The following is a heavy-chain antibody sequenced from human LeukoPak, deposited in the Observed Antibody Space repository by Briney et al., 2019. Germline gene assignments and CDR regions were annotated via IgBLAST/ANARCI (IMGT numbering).Heavy chain of an antibody. V-gene: IGHV1-69*06. D-gene: IGHD3-10*01. Sequence: SVEVSCKASGGTFSSYANSWVRQAPGQGLEWMGGIIPIFGTANYAQKFQGRVTITADKSTSTAYMELSSLRSEDTAVYYCARVSYYGSGSYYNEDYWGQGTLVTVSS. CDR1: GGTFSSYA. CDR2: IIPIFGTA. J-gene: IGHJ4*02. CDR3: ARVSYYGSGSYYNEDY.